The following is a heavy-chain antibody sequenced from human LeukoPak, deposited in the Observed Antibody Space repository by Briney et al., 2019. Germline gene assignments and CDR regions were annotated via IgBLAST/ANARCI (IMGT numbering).Heavy chain of an antibody. J-gene: IGHJ3*02. CDR1: GYTFTTYG. Sequence: ASVKVSCKASGYTFTTYGITWVRQAPGQGLEWVGWISAKNGNTNYAQDFQGRITLTRETSTSTVHMELRRLRSDDTAVYYCARARPQNYDSSRYYSAAFGIWGQGTMVTVSS. CDR3: ARARPQNYDSSRYYSAAFGI. CDR2: ISAKNGNT. D-gene: IGHD3-22*01. V-gene: IGHV1-18*01.